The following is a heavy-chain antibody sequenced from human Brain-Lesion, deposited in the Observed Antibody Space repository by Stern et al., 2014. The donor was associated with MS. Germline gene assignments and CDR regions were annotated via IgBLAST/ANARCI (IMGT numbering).Heavy chain of an antibody. CDR2: IHYSGST. V-gene: IGHV4-31*03. D-gene: IGHD2-8*01. CDR3: ARVGVYVQTGWFDP. Sequence: QVQLLESGPGLVKPSQTLSLTCTVSGGSISSGGYYWSWIRQHPGKGLEGIGYIHYSGSTYYNSALKSRVTISRDTSKNQFSLNLNSVTAADTAVYYCARVGVYVQTGWFDPWGQGALVTVSS. J-gene: IGHJ5*02. CDR1: GGSISSGGYY.